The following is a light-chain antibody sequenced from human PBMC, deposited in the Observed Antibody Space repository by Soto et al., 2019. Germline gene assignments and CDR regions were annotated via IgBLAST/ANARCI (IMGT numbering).Light chain of an antibody. Sequence: QSALTQPPSAFGSPGQSVTISCTGTSSDVGSYNYVSWYQQHPGKAPKLIIYEVTKRPSGVPDRFSGSKSDNTASLTVSGLQGEDEADYYCSSYAGSNNLVVFGGGTKLTVL. J-gene: IGLJ2*01. CDR2: EVT. V-gene: IGLV2-8*01. CDR3: SSYAGSNNLVV. CDR1: SSDVGSYNY.